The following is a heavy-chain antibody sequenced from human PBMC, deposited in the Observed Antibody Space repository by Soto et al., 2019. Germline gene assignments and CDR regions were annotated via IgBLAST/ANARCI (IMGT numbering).Heavy chain of an antibody. D-gene: IGHD6-19*01. J-gene: IGHJ6*02. V-gene: IGHV3-9*01. CDR1: GFTFDDYA. CDR2: ISWNSGNR. Sequence: EVQLVESGGGLVQPGRSLRLSCAASGFTFDDYAMHWVRQAPGKGLEWVSGISWNSGNRDYADSVKGRFTISRDNAKNSLYLRMNSLRAEETALYYCVKDRVAVAMSSYGMDVWGQGTTVTVSS. CDR3: VKDRVAVAMSSYGMDV.